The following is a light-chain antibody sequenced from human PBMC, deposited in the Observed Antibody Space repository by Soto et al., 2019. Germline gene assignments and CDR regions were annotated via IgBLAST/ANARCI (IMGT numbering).Light chain of an antibody. CDR3: QQNNNWPPFT. CDR2: GAS. J-gene: IGKJ3*01. CDR1: QSVSSN. Sequence: EIVMTQSPATLSVSPGERATLSCRASQSVSSNLAWYQQKPGQAPRLLIYGASTRATGIPARFSGSGSGTEFTLTISTLQSEDFAVYYCQQNNNWPPFTFGPGTKVDI. V-gene: IGKV3-15*01.